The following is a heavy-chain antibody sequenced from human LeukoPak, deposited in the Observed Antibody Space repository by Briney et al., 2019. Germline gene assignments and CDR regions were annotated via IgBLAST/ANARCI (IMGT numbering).Heavy chain of an antibody. CDR2: ISSSSTYI. V-gene: IGHV3-21*01. Sequence: GGSLRLSCATSGFIFTTYSVNWVRQAPGKGLEWVSSISSSSTYISYADSVEGRFTISRDNAKNSLYLQMNSLRAEDTALYYCARVFSGNYYSGFDYWGQGTLVTVSS. CDR1: GFIFTTYS. D-gene: IGHD3-10*01. J-gene: IGHJ4*02. CDR3: ARVFSGNYYSGFDY.